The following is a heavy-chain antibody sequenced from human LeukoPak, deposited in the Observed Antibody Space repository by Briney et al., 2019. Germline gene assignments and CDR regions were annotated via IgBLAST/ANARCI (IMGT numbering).Heavy chain of an antibody. Sequence: ASVKVFCKASGYTFTSYYMHWVRQAPGQGLEWMGIINPSGGSTSYAQKFQGRVTMTRDTSTSTIYMELSSLRSEDTAVYYCAGEGVVVVPALVGPGAAATPDFDYWGQGTLVTVSS. CDR1: GYTFTSYY. V-gene: IGHV1-46*01. D-gene: IGHD2-2*01. J-gene: IGHJ4*02. CDR2: INPSGGST. CDR3: AGEGVVVVPALVGPGAAATPDFDY.